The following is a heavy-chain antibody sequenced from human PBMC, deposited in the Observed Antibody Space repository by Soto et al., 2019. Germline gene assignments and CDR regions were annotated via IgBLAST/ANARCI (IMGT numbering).Heavy chain of an antibody. CDR3: ARDTNGLHY. Sequence: GGSLRLSCTASGLIFSNYKMHWVRQAPGKGLVWVSRISTDGSITDYADSVKGRFTVSRDNAKNTLYLQMNSLRVDDTAVYYCARDTNGLHYWGQGTLVTVSS. CDR1: GLIFSNYK. J-gene: IGHJ4*02. D-gene: IGHD2-8*01. V-gene: IGHV3-74*01. CDR2: ISTDGSIT.